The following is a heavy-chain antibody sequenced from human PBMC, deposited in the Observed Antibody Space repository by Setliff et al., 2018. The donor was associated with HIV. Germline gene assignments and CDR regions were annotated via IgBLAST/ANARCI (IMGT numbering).Heavy chain of an antibody. CDR2: IFSNDEK. CDR3: ARISATHYDFWSGSIDY. Sequence: SGPTLVNPTATLTLTCTVSGFSLSNARMGVSWIRQPPGKALEWLAHIFSNDEKSYSTSLKSRLTISKGTSKSQVVLTMTNMDPVDTATYYCARISATHYDFWSGSIDYWGQGTLVTVSS. CDR1: GFSLSNARMG. V-gene: IGHV2-26*01. J-gene: IGHJ4*02. D-gene: IGHD3-3*01.